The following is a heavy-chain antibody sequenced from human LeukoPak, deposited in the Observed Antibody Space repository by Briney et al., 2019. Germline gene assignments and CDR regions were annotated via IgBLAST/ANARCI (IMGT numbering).Heavy chain of an antibody. V-gene: IGHV3-30-3*01. CDR2: ISYDGSNK. D-gene: IGHD6-19*01. CDR1: GFTFSSYA. CDR3: ARGAYSSGWAYFDH. Sequence: QPGRSLRLSCAASGFTFSSYAMHWVRQAPGKGLEWVAVISYDGSNKYYADSVKGRFTISRDNSKNTLYLQMNSLRAEDTAVYYCARGAYSSGWAYFDHWGQGTLVTVSS. J-gene: IGHJ4*02.